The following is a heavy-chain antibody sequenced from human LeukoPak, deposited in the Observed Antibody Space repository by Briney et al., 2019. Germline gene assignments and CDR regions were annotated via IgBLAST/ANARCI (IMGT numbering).Heavy chain of an antibody. V-gene: IGHV3-30-3*01. CDR2: ISNDGSNK. Sequence: PGRSLRLSCAASRFTFSSYALHWVRQAPGKGLEWVAVISNDGSNKYYADSVKGRFTISRDNSKNTMYLQMNSLRAEDTAVYYCAKDPTRKIVGATLFDYWGQGILVTVSS. D-gene: IGHD1-26*01. CDR1: RFTFSSYA. J-gene: IGHJ4*02. CDR3: AKDPTRKIVGATLFDY.